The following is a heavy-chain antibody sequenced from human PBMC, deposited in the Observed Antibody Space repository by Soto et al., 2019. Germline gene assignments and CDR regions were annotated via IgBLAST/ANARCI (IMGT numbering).Heavy chain of an antibody. Sequence: SETLSLTCSVSGGSITSNHWWSWVRQAPGKGLEWIGEIFHRGTSHHNPSLESRVTLSVDKSKNQFSLMLTSVTAADTAVYYCASKYCPSTICYLFDNWGQGALVTVS. D-gene: IGHD2-15*01. CDR2: IFHRGTS. CDR3: ASKYCPSTICYLFDN. J-gene: IGHJ4*02. CDR1: GGSITSNHW. V-gene: IGHV4-4*02.